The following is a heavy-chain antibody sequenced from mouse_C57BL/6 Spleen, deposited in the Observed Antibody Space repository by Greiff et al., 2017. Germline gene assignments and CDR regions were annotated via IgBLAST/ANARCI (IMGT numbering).Heavy chain of an antibody. D-gene: IGHD1-1*01. CDR2: IYPGDGDT. Sequence: VQLQQSGPELVKPGASVKISCKASGYAFSSSWMNWVKQRPGKGLEWIGRIYPGDGDTNYNGKFKGKATLTADKSSSTAYMQLSSLTSEDSAVYFCTRHLITTVEVWYFDVWGTGTTVTVSS. CDR3: TRHLITTVEVWYFDV. V-gene: IGHV1-82*01. CDR1: GYAFSSSW. J-gene: IGHJ1*03.